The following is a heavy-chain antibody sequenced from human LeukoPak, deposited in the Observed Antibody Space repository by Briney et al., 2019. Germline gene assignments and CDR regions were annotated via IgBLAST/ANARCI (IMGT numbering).Heavy chain of an antibody. CDR2: IRSKTYGGTT. J-gene: IGHJ4*02. Sequence: GGSLRLSCTASGFTFGDYTTSWFRQAPGKGLEWVGFIRSKTYGGTTEYAASVKGRFTISRDDSKSIAYLQMNSLKTEDTAVYYCTREKSYYYDTSGSDYWGQGTLVTVSS. CDR1: GFTFGDYT. D-gene: IGHD3-22*01. V-gene: IGHV3-49*03. CDR3: TREKSYYYDTSGSDY.